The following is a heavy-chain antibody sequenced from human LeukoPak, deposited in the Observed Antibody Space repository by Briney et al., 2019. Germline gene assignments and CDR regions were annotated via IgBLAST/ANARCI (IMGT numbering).Heavy chain of an antibody. CDR2: IHSGGST. D-gene: IGHD2-21*01. CDR3: ARYSDAFDI. J-gene: IGHJ3*02. V-gene: IGHV3-53*01. Sequence: PGGSLRLSCAASGFTVSSNYMTWVRQAPGKGLEWVSNIHSGGSTYHTDPVKGRFTISRDISKNTLFLQMNRLRAEDTAVYYCARYSDAFDIWGQGTMVTVSS. CDR1: GFTVSSNY.